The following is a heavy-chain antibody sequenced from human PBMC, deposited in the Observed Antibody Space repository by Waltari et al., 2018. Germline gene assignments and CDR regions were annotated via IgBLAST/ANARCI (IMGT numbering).Heavy chain of an antibody. D-gene: IGHD1-20*01. CDR3: ASEGAVNWNFDY. Sequence: QVQLVQSGAEVKKPGASVQVSCKASGYPFTGYYIPCVRQAPGQGLEWMGRINPNSGGTNYAQKFQGRVTMTRDTSISTAYMELSRLRSDDTAVYYGASEGAVNWNFDYWGQGTRVTVSS. J-gene: IGHJ4*02. CDR2: INPNSGGT. V-gene: IGHV1-2*06. CDR1: GYPFTGYY.